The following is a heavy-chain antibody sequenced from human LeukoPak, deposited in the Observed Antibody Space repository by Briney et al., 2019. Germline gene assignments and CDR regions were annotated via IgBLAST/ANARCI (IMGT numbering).Heavy chain of an antibody. CDR1: GFTFSSYA. CDR3: ARQCGSLCPFDY. CDR2: ISYDGSNK. D-gene: IGHD1-26*01. Sequence: GGSLRLSCAASGFTFSSYAMHWVRQAPGKGLEWVAVISYDGSNKYYADSVKGRFTISRDNSKNTLYLQMNSLRAEDTAVYYCARQCGSLCPFDYWGQGTLVTVSS. V-gene: IGHV3-30-3*01. J-gene: IGHJ4*02.